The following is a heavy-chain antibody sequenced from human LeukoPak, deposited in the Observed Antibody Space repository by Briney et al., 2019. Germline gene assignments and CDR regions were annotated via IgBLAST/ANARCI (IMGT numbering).Heavy chain of an antibody. CDR2: ISGSGGST. CDR3: ARDQYDILTGYYTGLDY. D-gene: IGHD3-9*01. CDR1: GFTFSSYA. V-gene: IGHV3-23*01. J-gene: IGHJ4*02. Sequence: WGSLRLSCAASGFTFSSYAMSWVRQAPGKGLEWVSAISGSGGSTYYADSVKGRFTISRDNSKNTLYLQMNSLRAEDTAVYYCARDQYDILTGYYTGLDYWGQGTLVTVSS.